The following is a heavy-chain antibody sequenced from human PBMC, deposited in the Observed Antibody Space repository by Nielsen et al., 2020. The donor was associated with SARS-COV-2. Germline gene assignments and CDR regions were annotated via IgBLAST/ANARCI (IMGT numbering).Heavy chain of an antibody. CDR3: AKTATFGVIIIPYYYMDV. Sequence: GGSLRLSCTGSGFRFNSFGMHWVRQAPGKGLESVAVISYDGSTTYYEDSVQGRFTISRDNSENTLYLQMNSLRVEDTAVYYCAKTATFGVIIIPYYYMDVWGKGTTVTVSS. V-gene: IGHV3-30*18. CDR1: GFRFNSFG. CDR2: ISYDGSTT. D-gene: IGHD3-3*01. J-gene: IGHJ6*03.